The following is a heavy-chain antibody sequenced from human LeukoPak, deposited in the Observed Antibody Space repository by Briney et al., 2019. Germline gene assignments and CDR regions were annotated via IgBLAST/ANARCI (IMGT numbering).Heavy chain of an antibody. CDR3: AKDMGYYGSGSPLDY. CDR2: IHHDGSNK. V-gene: IGHV3-30*02. D-gene: IGHD3-10*01. CDR1: GFTFSSYG. J-gene: IGHJ4*02. Sequence: PGGSLRLSCAASGFTFSSYGMHWVRQAPGKGLAWVTFIHHDGSNKYYADSVKGRFTISRDNSKNSLYLQMNSLRTEDTALYYCAKDMGYYGSGSPLDYWGQGTLVTVSS.